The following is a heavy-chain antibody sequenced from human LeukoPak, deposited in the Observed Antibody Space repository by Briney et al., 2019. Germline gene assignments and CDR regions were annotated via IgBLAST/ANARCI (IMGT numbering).Heavy chain of an antibody. D-gene: IGHD3-22*01. CDR2: ISGSGGST. CDR1: GFTFSSYA. J-gene: IGHJ4*02. Sequence: GGSLRLSCAASGFTFSSYAMSWVRQAPGKGLEWVSAISGSGGSTYYADSVKGRFTISRDNSKNTLYVQVNSLGTEDTAAYYCAKGSYYDSSGSFYFDYWGQGTLVTVSS. CDR3: AKGSYYDSSGSFYFDY. V-gene: IGHV3-23*01.